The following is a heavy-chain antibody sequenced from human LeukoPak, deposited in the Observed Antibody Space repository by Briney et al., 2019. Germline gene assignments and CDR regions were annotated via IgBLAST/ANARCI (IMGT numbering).Heavy chain of an antibody. CDR3: ARVGTPGYSGYDH. CDR1: GGSISSYY. V-gene: IGHV4-59*06. D-gene: IGHD5-12*01. CDR2: IYYSGRT. J-gene: IGHJ4*02. Sequence: SETLSLTCTVSGGSISSYYWSWIRQHPGKGLEWIGSIYYSGRTYYNPSLKSRVTTSIDTSRNQFSLKLSSVTAADTAVYYCARVGTPGYSGYDHWGQGTLVTDSS.